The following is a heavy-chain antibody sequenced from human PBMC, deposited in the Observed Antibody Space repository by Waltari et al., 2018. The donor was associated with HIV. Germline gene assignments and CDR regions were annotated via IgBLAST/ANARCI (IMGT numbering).Heavy chain of an antibody. Sequence: EVQLVESGGGLVKPGGSLRLSCVVSGFTFSNYSMNWVRQAPGGGLEWVSSSSSNSNFRYYADSVKGRFTISRDNAKNSLYLQMNSLRAEDTAVYYCASGFWGQGTTVTVSS. D-gene: IGHD3-10*01. J-gene: IGHJ6*02. CDR2: SSSNSNFR. CDR3: ASGF. V-gene: IGHV3-21*01. CDR1: GFTFSNYS.